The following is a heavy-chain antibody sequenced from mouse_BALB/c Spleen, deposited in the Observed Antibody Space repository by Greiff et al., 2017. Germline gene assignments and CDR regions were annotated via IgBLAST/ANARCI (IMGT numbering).Heavy chain of an antibody. V-gene: IGHV1-69*02. Sequence: QVQLQQPGAELVKPGASVKLSCKASGYTFTSYWMHWVKQRPGQGLEWIGEIDPSDSYTNYNQKFKGKATLTVDKSSSTAYMQLSSLTSEDSAVYYCAWDPHFDYWGQGTTLTVSS. D-gene: IGHD4-1*01. J-gene: IGHJ2*01. CDR1: GYTFTSYW. CDR2: IDPSDSYT. CDR3: AWDPHFDY.